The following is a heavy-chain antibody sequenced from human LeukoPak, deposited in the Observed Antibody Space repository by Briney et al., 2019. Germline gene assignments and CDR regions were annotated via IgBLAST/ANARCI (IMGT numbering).Heavy chain of an antibody. Sequence: ASVKVSSKASGYTFTSYGISWVRQAPGQGLEWMGWISAYNGNTNYAQKLQGRVTMTTDTSTSTAYMELRSLRSDDTAVYYCASARAGYFDWLLNYWGQGTLVTVSS. CDR1: GYTFTSYG. V-gene: IGHV1-18*01. J-gene: IGHJ4*02. D-gene: IGHD3-9*01. CDR3: ASARAGYFDWLLNY. CDR2: ISAYNGNT.